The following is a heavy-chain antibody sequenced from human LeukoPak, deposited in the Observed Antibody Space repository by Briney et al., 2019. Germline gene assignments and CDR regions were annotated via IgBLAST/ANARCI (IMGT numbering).Heavy chain of an antibody. CDR3: ARTIVGHAFDI. D-gene: IGHD3-22*01. V-gene: IGHV1-69*04. J-gene: IGHJ3*02. CDR2: IIPILGIA. Sequence: ASVKVSCKASGGTFISYAISWVRQAPGQGLEWRGRIIPILGIANYAQKFQGRVTITRDKSTSTAYMELSSLRSEDTAVYYCARTIVGHAFDICGQGTMVTVSS. CDR1: GGTFISYA.